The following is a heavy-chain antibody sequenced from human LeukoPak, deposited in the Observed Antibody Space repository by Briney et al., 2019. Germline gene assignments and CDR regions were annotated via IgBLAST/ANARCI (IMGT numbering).Heavy chain of an antibody. J-gene: IGHJ4*02. D-gene: IGHD3-10*01. CDR3: ARGTFGDY. V-gene: IGHV1-46*01. CDR2: INPSGGSS. Sequence: ASVKVSCKASGYTFTSYYMHWVRQAPGQGLEWMGMINPSGGSSTYTQNFQGRVTMTRDTSTSTVYMEMSSLRSEDTAVYYCARGTFGDYWGQGTLVTVSS. CDR1: GYTFTSYY.